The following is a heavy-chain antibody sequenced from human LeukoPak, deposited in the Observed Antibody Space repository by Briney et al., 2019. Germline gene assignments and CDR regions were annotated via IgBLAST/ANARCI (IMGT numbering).Heavy chain of an antibody. CDR1: GFTFSSYA. J-gene: IGHJ5*02. CDR2: ISGSGGST. V-gene: IGHV3-23*01. CDR3: AKEPPYYYGSGSYSWFDP. Sequence: PGGSLRLSCAASGFTFSSYAMSWVRQAPGKGLEWVSAISGSGGSTYYADSVKGRFTISRDNSKNTLYLQMNRLRAEDTAVYYCAKEPPYYYGSGSYSWFDPWGQGTLVTVSS. D-gene: IGHD3-10*01.